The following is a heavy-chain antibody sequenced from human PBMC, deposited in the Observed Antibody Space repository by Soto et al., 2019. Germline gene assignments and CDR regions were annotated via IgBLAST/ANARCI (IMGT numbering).Heavy chain of an antibody. CDR3: ARGRYCSSTSCLGLPGDY. Sequence: GASVKVSCKASGYTFTSYAMHWVRQAPGQRLEWMGWINAGNGNTKYSQKFQGRVTITRDTSASTAYMELSSLRSEDTAVYYCARGRYCSSTSCLGLPGDYWGQGTLVTVSS. CDR1: GYTFTSYA. J-gene: IGHJ4*02. V-gene: IGHV1-3*01. CDR2: INAGNGNT. D-gene: IGHD2-2*01.